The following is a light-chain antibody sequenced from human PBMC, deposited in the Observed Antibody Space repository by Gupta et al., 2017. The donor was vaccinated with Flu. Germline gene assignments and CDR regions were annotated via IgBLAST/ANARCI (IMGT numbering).Light chain of an antibody. CDR1: TSNVGSRR. V-gene: IGLV1-47*01. J-gene: IGLJ3*02. CDR3: SAWDGSLRGRV. CDR2: RGN. Sequence: LPVSCSRGTSNVGSRRLSWYQQHPRTPPTLLIYRGNQRPSVVPDRFSGSKSGTAASLSISGLRAEDEADYYCSAWDGSLRGRVFGGGTNLTVL.